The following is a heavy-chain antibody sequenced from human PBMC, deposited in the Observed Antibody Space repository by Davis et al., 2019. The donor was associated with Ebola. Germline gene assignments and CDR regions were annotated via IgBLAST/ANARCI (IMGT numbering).Heavy chain of an antibody. CDR2: IYYSGST. D-gene: IGHD3-22*01. CDR1: GGSISSGDDY. Sequence: MPSETLSLTCTVSGGSISSGDDYWNWIRQPPGKGLEWIGYIYYSGSTYYNPSLKSPFTISVDTSKNQFSLKLSSVTAADTAVYYCARGYYYDSSGSSLDYWGQGTLVTVSS. CDR3: ARGYYYDSSGSSLDY. J-gene: IGHJ4*02. V-gene: IGHV4-30-4*01.